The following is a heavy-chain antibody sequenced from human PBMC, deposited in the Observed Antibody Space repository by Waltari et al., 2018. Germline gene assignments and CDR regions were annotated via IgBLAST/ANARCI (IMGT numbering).Heavy chain of an antibody. D-gene: IGHD3-10*01. V-gene: IGHV3-30-3*01. CDR3: ARDRPYGSGNHYFDY. Sequence: QVQLVESGGGVVQPGRSLRLSCAASGFTFSSYALHWVPQAPGKGLEWVAVISYDGSNKYYADSVKGRFTISRDNSKNTLYLQMNSLRAEDTAVYYCARDRPYGSGNHYFDYWGQGTLVTVSS. CDR1: GFTFSSYA. CDR2: ISYDGSNK. J-gene: IGHJ4*02.